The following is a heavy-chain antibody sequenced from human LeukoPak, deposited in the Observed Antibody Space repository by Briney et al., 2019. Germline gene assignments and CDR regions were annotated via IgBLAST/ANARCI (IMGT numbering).Heavy chain of an antibody. D-gene: IGHD2-2*01. CDR3: ARDEGGYCSSTSCPHFYFDY. V-gene: IGHV4-59*12. CDR1: GGSIRSYY. Sequence: SETLSLTCTVSGGSIRSYYWGWIRQPPGKGLEWIGYIYYSGSTNYNPSLKSRVTISVDRSKNQFSLKLSSVTAADTAVYYCARDEGGYCSSTSCPHFYFDYWGQGTLVTVSS. CDR2: IYYSGST. J-gene: IGHJ4*02.